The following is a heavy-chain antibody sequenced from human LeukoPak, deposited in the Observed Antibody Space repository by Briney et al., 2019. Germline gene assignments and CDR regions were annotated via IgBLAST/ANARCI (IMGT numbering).Heavy chain of an antibody. CDR3: ARQNYYDSSGFDY. CDR2: VGTAGDT. CDR1: GFTFSSYD. Sequence: QAGGSLRLSCAASGFTFSSYDMHWVRHATGKGLEWVSAVGTAGDTYYPGSVKGRFTISRENAKNSLYLQMNSLRAGDTAVYYCARQNYYDSSGFDYWGQGTLVTVSS. V-gene: IGHV3-13*01. D-gene: IGHD3-22*01. J-gene: IGHJ4*02.